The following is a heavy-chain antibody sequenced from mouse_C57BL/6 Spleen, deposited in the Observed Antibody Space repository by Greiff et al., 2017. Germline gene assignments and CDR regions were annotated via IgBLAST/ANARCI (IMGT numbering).Heavy chain of an antibody. CDR2: LRLKSDNYAT. D-gene: IGHD1-1*01. V-gene: IGHV6-3*01. J-gene: IGHJ1*03. CDR3: TVYGSSYGYWYFDV. Sequence: EVMLVESGGGLVQPGGSMKLSCVASGFTFSNYWLNWVRQSPEKGLEWVAQLRLKSDNYATHSAASVKGRFTISIDDSKSSVYLQMNTLRAEDTGIYYCTVYGSSYGYWYFDVWGTGTTVTVSS. CDR1: GFTFSNYW.